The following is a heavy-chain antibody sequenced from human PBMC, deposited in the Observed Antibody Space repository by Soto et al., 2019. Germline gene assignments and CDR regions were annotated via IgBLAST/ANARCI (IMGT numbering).Heavy chain of an antibody. D-gene: IGHD6-19*01. CDR3: AREQWLATAYYFDY. Sequence: EVPLVESGGGLVQPGGSLRLSCAASGFTVSSNYMSWVRQAPGKGLEWVSVIYSGGSTYYADSVKGRFTISRHNSKNTLYLQMNSLRAEDTAVYYCAREQWLATAYYFDYWGQGTLVTVSS. V-gene: IGHV3-53*04. CDR1: GFTVSSNY. CDR2: IYSGGST. J-gene: IGHJ4*02.